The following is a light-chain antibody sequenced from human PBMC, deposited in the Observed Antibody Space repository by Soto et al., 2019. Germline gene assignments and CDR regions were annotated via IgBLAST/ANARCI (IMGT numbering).Light chain of an antibody. V-gene: IGKV1-5*01. Sequence: DIQMTQSPSTLSTSVGDRVTITCRASQTISIWWAWYQQKPGKAPKLLIYDASSLEGGVPSRFSGSGSGTRFPLSLRMLQLYDFPTNYCQPYFIYLSFGHVTKVES. CDR2: DAS. J-gene: IGKJ1*01. CDR1: QTISIW. CDR3: QPYFIYLS.